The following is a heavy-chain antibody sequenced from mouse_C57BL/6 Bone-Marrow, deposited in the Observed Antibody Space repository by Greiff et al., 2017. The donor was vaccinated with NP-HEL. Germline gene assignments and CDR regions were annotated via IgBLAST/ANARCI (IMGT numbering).Heavy chain of an antibody. V-gene: IGHV1-26*01. CDR3: ARNDWDRDYYAMDY. D-gene: IGHD4-1*01. J-gene: IGHJ4*01. CDR1: GYTFTDYY. CDR2: INPNNGGN. Sequence: EVQLQQSGPELVKPGASVKITCKASGYTFTDYYMNWVKQSHGKSLEWIGDINPNNGGNSYNQKFKGQATLTVDKSSSTAYLELRSLTSVDSAVYSCARNDWDRDYYAMDYWGQGTSVTVSS.